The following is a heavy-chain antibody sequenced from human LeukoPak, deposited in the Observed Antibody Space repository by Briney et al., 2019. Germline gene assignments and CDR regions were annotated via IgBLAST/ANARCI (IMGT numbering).Heavy chain of an antibody. Sequence: GASVKVSCKASGYTFTSYAMHWVRQAPGQRLEWMGWINAGNGNTKYSQEFQGRVTITRDTSASTAYMELSSLRSEDMAVYYCAREAKYYYDSSGYYSVASAFDIWGQGTMVTVSS. CDR3: AREAKYYYDSSGYYSVASAFDI. J-gene: IGHJ3*02. CDR1: GYTFTSYA. CDR2: INAGNGNT. V-gene: IGHV1-3*03. D-gene: IGHD3-22*01.